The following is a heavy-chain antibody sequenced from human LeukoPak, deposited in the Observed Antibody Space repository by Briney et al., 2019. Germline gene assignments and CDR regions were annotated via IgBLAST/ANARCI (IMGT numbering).Heavy chain of an antibody. V-gene: IGHV4-4*07. CDR1: GGSVSRYY. J-gene: IGHJ5*02. CDR2: IYNSGST. CDR3: ARHVAWFDP. Sequence: PLETLSLTCTVSGGSVSRYYWSWIRQSAGKGLEWIGRIYNSGSTTYNPSLKSRVTMSIDTSKNQFSLKLSSVTAADTAVYYCARHVAWFDPWGQGTLVTVSS. D-gene: IGHD2-15*01.